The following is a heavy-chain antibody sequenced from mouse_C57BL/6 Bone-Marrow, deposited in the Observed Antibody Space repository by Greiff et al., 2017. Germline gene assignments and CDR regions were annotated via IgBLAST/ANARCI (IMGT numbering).Heavy chain of an antibody. D-gene: IGHD1-3*01. CDR1: GFNIKDDY. CDR2: FDPENGDT. CDR3: TTDNAHYFDY. V-gene: IGHV14-4*01. J-gene: IGHJ2*01. Sequence: VQLQQSGAELVRPGASVKLSCTASGFNIKDDYMHWVKQRPEQGLEWIGWFDPENGDTEYASKFQGKDTLTADTSSNTADLQLSSLTSEDTAVYYCTTDNAHYFDYWGQGTTLTVSS.